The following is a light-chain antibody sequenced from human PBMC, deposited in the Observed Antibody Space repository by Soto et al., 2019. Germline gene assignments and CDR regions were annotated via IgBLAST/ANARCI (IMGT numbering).Light chain of an antibody. J-gene: IGKJ4*01. Sequence: DIQMNQHPYSLSASVGDRVTISCQSSQDISSYLNWYQQKPGKAPKVLIYAASTLQSGVPSRFSGSGSGTDFTLTISKLQPEDFAPCYCQQSYSNGALTFGGGAKVDTK. CDR2: AAS. CDR1: QDISSY. V-gene: IGKV1-39*01. CDR3: QQSYSNGALT.